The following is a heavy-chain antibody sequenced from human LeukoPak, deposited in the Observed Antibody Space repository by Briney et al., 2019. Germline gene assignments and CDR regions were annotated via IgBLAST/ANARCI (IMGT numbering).Heavy chain of an antibody. V-gene: IGHV3-33*01. D-gene: IGHD3-22*01. J-gene: IGHJ6*02. CDR1: GFTFSSYG. CDR3: ARDPMIVVTTHYGMDV. Sequence: PGGSLRLSCAASGFTFSSYGMHWVRQAPGKGLEWVAVIWYDGSNKYYADSVKGRFTISRDNSKNTLYLQMNSLRAEDTAVYYCARDPMIVVTTHYGMDVWGQGTTVTVSS. CDR2: IWYDGSNK.